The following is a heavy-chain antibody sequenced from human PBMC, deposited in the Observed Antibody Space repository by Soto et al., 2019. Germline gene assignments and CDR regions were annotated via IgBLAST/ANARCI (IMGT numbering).Heavy chain of an antibody. D-gene: IGHD1-26*01. CDR1: GFTISNKY. V-gene: IGHV3-53*01. J-gene: IGHJ4*02. CDR2: IYSGGNT. CDR3: ARLVGPTSYHFDY. Sequence: GGSLRLSCAASGFTISNKYMSWVRQAPGKGLEWVSVIYSGGNTYYADSVKGRFIISRDISKDTVYLQMNNLRAEDTAVYYCARLVGPTSYHFDYWGQGTLVTVSS.